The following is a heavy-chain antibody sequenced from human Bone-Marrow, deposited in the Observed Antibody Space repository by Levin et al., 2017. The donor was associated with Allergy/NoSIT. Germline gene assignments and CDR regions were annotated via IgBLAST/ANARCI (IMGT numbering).Heavy chain of an antibody. V-gene: IGHV3-30*18. D-gene: IGHD6-19*01. CDR3: VKGAKFSSGSNYFYYYMDV. J-gene: IGHJ6*03. CDR1: GFIFSNYA. Sequence: GGSLRLSCVASGFIFSNYAMHWVRQAPGKGLEWVTRISFDGNDKYYVNSVKGRFTISRDNSKNTLFLQMSSLNTEDTAVYYCVKGAKFSSGSNYFYYYMDVWGKGTTVSVS. CDR2: ISFDGNDK.